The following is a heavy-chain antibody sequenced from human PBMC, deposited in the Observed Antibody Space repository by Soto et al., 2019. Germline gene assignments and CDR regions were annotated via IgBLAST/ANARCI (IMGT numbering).Heavy chain of an antibody. CDR3: AKHGLRSCDVGTCLWFFDL. J-gene: IGHJ2*01. CDR1: QFTFSTYA. D-gene: IGHD3-9*01. Sequence: EVQLLESGGGLVQPGGSLRLSCAASQFTFSTYAMNWVRQAPGKGLEWVSAISDSGDYTYYADSVKGRFTISRDNSMNTLYLQMSRLRVEDTAVYYCAKHGLRSCDVGTCLWFFDLWGRGTLVTVSS. V-gene: IGHV3-23*01. CDR2: ISDSGDYT.